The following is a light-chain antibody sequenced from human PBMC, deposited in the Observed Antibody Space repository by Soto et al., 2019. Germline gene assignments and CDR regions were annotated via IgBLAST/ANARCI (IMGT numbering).Light chain of an antibody. CDR3: QQSYKTPHT. CDR2: VVS. Sequence: DIQMTQSASSLSASVGDRVTITCRASQGVSAYLLWYQQRQGRAPKLLIYVVSNLLSGVPSRFSGSRSCTNITLTTSSLQPKNFATYYCQQSYKTPHTFGQGTKLETK. J-gene: IGKJ2*01. V-gene: IGKV1-39*01. CDR1: QGVSAY.